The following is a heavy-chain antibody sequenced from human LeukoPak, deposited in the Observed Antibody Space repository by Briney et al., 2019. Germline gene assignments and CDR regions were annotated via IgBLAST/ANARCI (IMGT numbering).Heavy chain of an antibody. CDR1: GYSFTTYW. J-gene: IGHJ6*04. Sequence: GESLKISCKGSGYSFTTYWIAWVRQMPGKGLEWMGILYPGDSDTRYSPSFQGQVTISADKSINTAFLQWSSLKASDTAMYYCARQQVAYYYYYGMDVWGKGTTVTVSS. D-gene: IGHD2-15*01. V-gene: IGHV5-51*01. CDR2: LYPGDSDT. CDR3: ARQQVAYYYYYGMDV.